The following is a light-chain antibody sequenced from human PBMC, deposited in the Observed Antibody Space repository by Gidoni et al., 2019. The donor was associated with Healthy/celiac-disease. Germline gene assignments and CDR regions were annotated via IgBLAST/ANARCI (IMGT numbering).Light chain of an antibody. CDR2: DAS. J-gene: IGKJ4*01. CDR3: QQRSNGLT. CDR1: QSVSSY. Sequence: EIVLTQSPATLSLSPGERATLSCRASQSVSSYLAWYQQKPGQAPRLLIYDASNRATGIPARFSGSGSGTDFTLTISSLEPEDFAVYYCQQRSNGLTFSRGTKVEIK. V-gene: IGKV3-11*01.